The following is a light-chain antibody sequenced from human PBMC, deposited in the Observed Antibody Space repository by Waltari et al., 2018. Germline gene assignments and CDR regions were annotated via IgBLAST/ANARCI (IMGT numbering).Light chain of an antibody. J-gene: IGKJ5*01. V-gene: IGKV1-39*01. Sequence: DIQMTQSPSSLSASVGDRVTITCRASQSISSYLNWYQQKPGKAPKLLIYAASSLQSGVPSRFSGSGSGTDFTRTISSLQPEDFATYYCQQSYSTPHFGQGTRLEIK. CDR2: AAS. CDR3: QQSYSTPH. CDR1: QSISSY.